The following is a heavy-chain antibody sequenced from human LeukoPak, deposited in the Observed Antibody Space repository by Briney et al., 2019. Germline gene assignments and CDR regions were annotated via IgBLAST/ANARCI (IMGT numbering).Heavy chain of an antibody. CDR2: ITAYNGNT. J-gene: IGHJ4*02. D-gene: IGHD1-26*01. Sequence: GASVKVSCKASGYTFISHGFNWVRQAPGQGLEWMGWITAYNGNTNYAQNLQGRVTMTTDTSTNTAYMELRGLRSDDTAVYYCARGLGGNYYGDYWXQGTLVTVSS. CDR1: GYTFISHG. CDR3: ARGLGGNYYGDY. V-gene: IGHV1-18*01.